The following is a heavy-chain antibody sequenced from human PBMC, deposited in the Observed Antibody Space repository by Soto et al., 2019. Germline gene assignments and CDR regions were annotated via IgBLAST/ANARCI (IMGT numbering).Heavy chain of an antibody. D-gene: IGHD3-22*01. CDR1: GFTFSSYG. CDR3: ARGDGDYYDGNGYLGRH. Sequence: GGSLRLSCVASGFTFSSYGMHWVRQAPGKGLVWVSRINSDGSRTSYADSAKGRFTISRDNAKNTVYLQMNSLRAEDTAVYYCARGDGDYYDGNGYLGRHWGQGSLVTVSS. J-gene: IGHJ4*02. CDR2: INSDGSRT. V-gene: IGHV3-74*01.